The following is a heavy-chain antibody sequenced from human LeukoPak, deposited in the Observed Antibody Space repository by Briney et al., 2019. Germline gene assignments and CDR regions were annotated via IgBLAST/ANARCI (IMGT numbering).Heavy chain of an antibody. CDR3: ARDNYGAEEGIGSSLVWLDP. Sequence: GASVKVSCKASGYTFTTYAINWVRQAPGQGLEWMGWIDTSTGKPTYAQGFTEQFVFSLDASVSTAYLQISSLKAEDTAVYYCARDNYGAEEGIGSSLVWLDPWGQGTRVTVS. V-gene: IGHV7-4-1*02. D-gene: IGHD4-11*01. CDR2: IDTSTGKP. J-gene: IGHJ5*02. CDR1: GYTFTTYA.